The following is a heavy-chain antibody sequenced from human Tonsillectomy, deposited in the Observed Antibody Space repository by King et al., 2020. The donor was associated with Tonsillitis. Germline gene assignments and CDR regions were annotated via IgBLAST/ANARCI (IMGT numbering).Heavy chain of an antibody. CDR2: IRFDGSEI. V-gene: IGHV3-30*02. CDR1: GFIFSNYG. J-gene: IGHJ4*02. CDR3: AKGRGYSYGYFDY. D-gene: IGHD5-18*01. Sequence: HVQLVESGGGVVQPGGSLRLSCAASGFIFSNYGMHWVRQAPGKGLEWVASIRFDGSEIYYADSVKGRLTISRDNSKNILYLQMKSLRAEDTAVYYCAKGRGYSYGYFDYWGQGTLVTVSS.